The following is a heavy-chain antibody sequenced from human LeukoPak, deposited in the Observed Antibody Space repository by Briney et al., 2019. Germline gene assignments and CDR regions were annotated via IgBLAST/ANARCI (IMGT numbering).Heavy chain of an antibody. J-gene: IGHJ4*02. CDR3: AKEIAVADLFDY. CDR2: ISFDGSNK. Sequence: PGGSLRLSCAASGFTFSDCAMTWARQAPGKGLEWVAVISFDGSNKYYADSVKGRFTISRDNSKNTLYLQMNSLSAEDTAVYYCAKEIAVADLFDYWGQGTLVTVSS. CDR1: GFTFSDCA. D-gene: IGHD6-19*01. V-gene: IGHV3-30*18.